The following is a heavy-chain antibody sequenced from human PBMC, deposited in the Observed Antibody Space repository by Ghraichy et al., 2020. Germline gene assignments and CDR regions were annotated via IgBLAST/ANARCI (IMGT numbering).Heavy chain of an antibody. CDR3: AKDGTTFYYYGSGSYYNANYYYYGMDV. D-gene: IGHD3-10*01. V-gene: IGHV3-30*02. Sequence: GGSLRLSCAASGFTFSSYGMHWVRQAPGKGLEWVAFIRYDGSNKYYADSVKGRFTISRDNSKNTLYLQMNSLRAEDTAVYYCAKDGTTFYYYGSGSYYNANYYYYGMDVWGQGTTVTVSS. CDR2: IRYDGSNK. J-gene: IGHJ6*02. CDR1: GFTFSSYG.